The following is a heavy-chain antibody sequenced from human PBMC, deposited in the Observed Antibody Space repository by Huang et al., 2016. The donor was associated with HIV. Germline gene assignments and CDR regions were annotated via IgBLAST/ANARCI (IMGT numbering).Heavy chain of an antibody. Sequence: QVQLRESGPGLLKASETLSLDCSVSGGSINSHLWSWIRQPPGEGLEGIGSVSERGIANYNPSCGRRVNMSVEVSKNYFSMSLTSVTETDTAVYYCAREISVISKSGSYYGGILYLWGQGTRVTVSS. CDR2: VSERGIA. CDR1: GGSINSHL. CDR3: AREISVISKSGSYYGGILYL. J-gene: IGHJ2*01. D-gene: IGHD3-10*01. V-gene: IGHV4-59*11.